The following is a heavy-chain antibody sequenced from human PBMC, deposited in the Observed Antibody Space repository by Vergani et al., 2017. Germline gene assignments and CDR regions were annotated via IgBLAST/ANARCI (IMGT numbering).Heavy chain of an antibody. J-gene: IGHJ4*02. Sequence: QVQLVESGGGVVQPGRSLRLSCAASGFTFSSYGMHWVRQAPGKGLEWVAVISYDGSNKYYADSVKGRFTISRDNSKNTLYLQMNSLRAEDTAVYYCAKGAVAGDYWGQGTLVTVSS. V-gene: IGHV3-30*18. CDR1: GFTFSSYG. CDR3: AKGAVAGDY. CDR2: ISYDGSNK. D-gene: IGHD6-19*01.